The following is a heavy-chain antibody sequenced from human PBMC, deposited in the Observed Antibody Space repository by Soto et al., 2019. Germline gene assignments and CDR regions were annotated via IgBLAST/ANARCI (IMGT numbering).Heavy chain of an antibody. CDR1: GASISGFY. CDR2: IYATGTT. D-gene: IGHD1-1*01. J-gene: IGHJ5*02. V-gene: IGHV4-4*07. Sequence: SETLSLTCTVSGASISGFYWSWIRKSAGKGLEWIGRIYATGTTDYNPSLKSRVMMSVDTSKKQFSLKLRPVTAADTAVYYCVRDGTKTLRDWFDPWGQGISVTVSS. CDR3: VRDGTKTLRDWFDP.